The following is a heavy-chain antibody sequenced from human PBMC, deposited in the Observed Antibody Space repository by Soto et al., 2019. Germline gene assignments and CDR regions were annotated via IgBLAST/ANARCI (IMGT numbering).Heavy chain of an antibody. CDR2: VFYNGDT. V-gene: IGHV4-39*01. Sequence: SETLSLTCSVSGGSISSSRYYWVWIRQSPVRGLEWIGSVFYNGDTYYNPSLKGRVSISVDTSNNQFSLNVNSVTAADTALYYCPTDGYDEVDLDFWGHGTLVTVSS. CDR3: PTDGYDEVDLDF. CDR1: GGSISSSRYY. D-gene: IGHD5-12*01. J-gene: IGHJ5*01.